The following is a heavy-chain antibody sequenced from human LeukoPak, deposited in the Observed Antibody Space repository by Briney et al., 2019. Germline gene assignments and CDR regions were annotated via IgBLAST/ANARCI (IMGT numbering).Heavy chain of an antibody. D-gene: IGHD2-8*02. CDR3: SSPKSPYEGTGPHN. J-gene: IGHJ4*02. CDR1: GYTFTSYY. V-gene: IGHV1-46*01. Sequence: ASVKVSCKASGYTFTSYYMHWVRQAPGQGLEWMGIINPSGGSTSYAQEFQGRVTMTRDTSTNTVNMELSSLRSNDTAVYYCSSPKSPYEGTGPHNWGQGTQVTVSS. CDR2: INPSGGST.